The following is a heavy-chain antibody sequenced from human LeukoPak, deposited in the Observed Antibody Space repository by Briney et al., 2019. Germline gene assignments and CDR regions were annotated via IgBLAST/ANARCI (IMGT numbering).Heavy chain of an antibody. CDR3: ARDSQWSSSE. D-gene: IGHD2-15*01. Sequence: GGSPRLSCATSGFSFSSASMNWVRQTPGKGLEWVSYISGGSDAIYSADSVKGRFTISRDNAKRSRYLQLNNLRAEDTAVYYCARDSQWSSSEWGQGTLVTVSS. J-gene: IGHJ4*02. CDR2: ISGGSDAI. V-gene: IGHV3-48*01. CDR1: GFSFSSAS.